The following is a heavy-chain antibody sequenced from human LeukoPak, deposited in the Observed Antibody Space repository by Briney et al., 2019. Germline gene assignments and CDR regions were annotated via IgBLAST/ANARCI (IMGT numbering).Heavy chain of an antibody. CDR1: GYTFTGYY. CDR2: INPNSGGT. V-gene: IGHV1-2*02. CDR3: ARGLRYFDWLGGTRFDP. D-gene: IGHD3-9*01. Sequence: ASVKVSCKASGYTFTGYYMHWVRQAPGQGLEWMGWINPNSGGTNYAQKFQSRVTMTRDTSISTAYMELSRLRSDDTAVYYCARGLRYFDWLGGTRFDPWGQGTLVTVSS. J-gene: IGHJ5*02.